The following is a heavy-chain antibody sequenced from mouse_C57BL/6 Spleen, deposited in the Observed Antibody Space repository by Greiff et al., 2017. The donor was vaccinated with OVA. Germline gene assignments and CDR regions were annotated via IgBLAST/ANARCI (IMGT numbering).Heavy chain of an antibody. Sequence: ESGPGLVKPSQSLSLTCSVTGYSITSGYYWNWIRQFPGNKLEWMGYICYDGSNNYNPSLKNRISITRDTSKNQFFLKLNSVTTEDTATYYCARDVWGTGTTVTVSS. CDR3: ARDV. V-gene: IGHV3-6*01. CDR2: ICYDGSN. J-gene: IGHJ1*03. CDR1: GYSITSGYY.